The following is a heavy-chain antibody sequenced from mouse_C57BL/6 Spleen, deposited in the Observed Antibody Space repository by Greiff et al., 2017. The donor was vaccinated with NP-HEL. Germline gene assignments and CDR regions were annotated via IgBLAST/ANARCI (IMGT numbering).Heavy chain of an antibody. CDR1: GYSFTGYY. V-gene: IGHV1-42*01. J-gene: IGHJ2*01. Sequence: VHVKQSGPELVKPGASVKISCKASGYSFTGYYMNWVKQSPEKSLEWIGAINPSTGGSTYNQKFKAKATLTVDKSSRTAYMKLKSLTAEDSAVYYCARRIYYGSSDYWGQGTTLTVSS. D-gene: IGHD1-1*01. CDR3: ARRIYYGSSDY. CDR2: INPSTGGS.